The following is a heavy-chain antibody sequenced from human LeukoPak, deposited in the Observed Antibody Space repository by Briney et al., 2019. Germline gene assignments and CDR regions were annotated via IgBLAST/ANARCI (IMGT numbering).Heavy chain of an antibody. CDR3: ARSPEGIAAFDI. CDR1: GYTFTTYY. Sequence: AASVKVSCKASGYTFTTYYVHWVRQAPGQGLEWMGWINPNSGGANYAQKFQGRVTMTRDTSISTAYMELSRLRSDDTAVYYCARSPEGIAAFDIWGQGTMVTVSS. CDR2: INPNSGGA. D-gene: IGHD6-13*01. V-gene: IGHV1-2*02. J-gene: IGHJ3*02.